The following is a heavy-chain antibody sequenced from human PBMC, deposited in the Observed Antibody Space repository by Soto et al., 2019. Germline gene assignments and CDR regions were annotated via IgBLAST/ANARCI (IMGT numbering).Heavy chain of an antibody. J-gene: IGHJ4*02. CDR2: ISYDGSNK. D-gene: IGHD3-3*01. CDR1: GFTFSSYG. Sequence: GGSLRLSCAASGFTFSSYGMHWVRQPPGKGLEWVAVISYDGSNKYYADSVKGRFTISRDNSKNTLYLQMNSLRAEDTAVYYCAKSPFGVVKAPFDHWGQGTLVTVSS. CDR3: AKSPFGVVKAPFDH. V-gene: IGHV3-30*18.